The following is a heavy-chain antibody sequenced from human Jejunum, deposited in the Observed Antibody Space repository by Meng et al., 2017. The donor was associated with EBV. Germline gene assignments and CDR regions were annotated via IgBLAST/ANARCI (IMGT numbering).Heavy chain of an antibody. D-gene: IGHD3-3*01. CDR1: GFTFSSYA. Sequence: QVQRVEAGGGVVQLGMSLRLSCAASGFTFSSYAMQWVRQAPGKGLEWVALISYDGSNKYYADSVKGRFTISRDSSKNTLFLQMNSLRAEDTAVYYCVREIRGYYSAYWGQGALVTVSS. CDR3: VREIRGYYSAY. J-gene: IGHJ4*02. V-gene: IGHV3-30-3*01. CDR2: ISYDGSNK.